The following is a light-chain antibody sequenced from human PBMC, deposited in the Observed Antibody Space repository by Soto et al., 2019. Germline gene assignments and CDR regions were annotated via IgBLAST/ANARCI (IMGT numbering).Light chain of an antibody. CDR3: QKYNSAPLT. Sequence: DIQMTQSPSSVSASVGDRVTITCRASQGVSTWLAWYQQKPGKAPNLLIYTASSLQSGVPSRFSGSGSGTDFTLTINGLQPEDFATYYCQKYNSAPLTFGGGTKVEIK. V-gene: IGKV1-12*01. J-gene: IGKJ4*01. CDR1: QGVSTW. CDR2: TAS.